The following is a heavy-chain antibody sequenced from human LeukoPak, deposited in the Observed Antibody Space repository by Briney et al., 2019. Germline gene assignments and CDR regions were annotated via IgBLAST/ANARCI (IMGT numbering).Heavy chain of an antibody. V-gene: IGHV4-59*01. CDR1: GGSISRYY. CDR2: LYYSGST. Sequence: SETLSLTCTVSGGSISRYYWSWIRQPPGKGLEWIGYLYYSGSTSYNPSLKSRVTMSEDTSKNQFSLKMTSVTAADTAVYYCACDSWGMFYFDYWGQGTLVTVSS. J-gene: IGHJ4*02. D-gene: IGHD3-16*01. CDR3: ACDSWGMFYFDY.